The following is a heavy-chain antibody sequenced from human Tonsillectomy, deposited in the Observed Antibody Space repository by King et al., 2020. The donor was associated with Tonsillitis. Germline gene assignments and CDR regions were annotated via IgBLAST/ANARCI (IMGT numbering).Heavy chain of an antibody. J-gene: IGHJ3*02. Sequence: VQLVESGAEVKKPGASVKVSCKASGYTFTTYYMHWVRQAPGQGLEWMGIINPSGGSTSYAQKFLGRVTMTRDTSTSTVFMELSSLTSGDTAVYYCARVYLSRSSWDAFDIWGQGTMVTVSS. V-gene: IGHV1-46*01. CDR2: INPSGGST. CDR3: ARVYLSRSSWDAFDI. D-gene: IGHD6-13*01. CDR1: GYTFTTYY.